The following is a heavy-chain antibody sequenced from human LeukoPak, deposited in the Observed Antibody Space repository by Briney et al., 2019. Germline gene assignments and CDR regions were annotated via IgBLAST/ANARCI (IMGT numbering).Heavy chain of an antibody. J-gene: IGHJ4*02. CDR3: AKDPLLYSTYVLPYYFDY. D-gene: IGHD4-11*01. CDR2: ISGSGGST. CDR1: GFTFSSYA. Sequence: GGSLRLSCAASGFTFSSYAMSWVRQAPGKGLEWVSAISGSGGSTYYADSVKGRFTISRDNSKNTLHLQMNSLRAEDTVVYYCAKDPLLYSTYVLPYYFDYWGQGTLVTVSS. V-gene: IGHV3-23*01.